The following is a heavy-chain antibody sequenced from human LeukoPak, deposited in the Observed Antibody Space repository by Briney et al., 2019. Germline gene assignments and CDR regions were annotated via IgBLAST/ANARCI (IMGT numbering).Heavy chain of an antibody. V-gene: IGHV3-23*01. Sequence: GGSLRLSCVASGFTLSNHAMIWVRQAPGKGLEWVSSISGSGAMTYYADSVKGRFTISRDNAMDTLYLHMNSLRADDTAVYYCAKDRVDGSGSQFESWGQGSLVIVSS. CDR1: GFTLSNHA. CDR3: AKDRVDGSGSQFES. D-gene: IGHD3-10*01. CDR2: ISGSGAMT. J-gene: IGHJ4*02.